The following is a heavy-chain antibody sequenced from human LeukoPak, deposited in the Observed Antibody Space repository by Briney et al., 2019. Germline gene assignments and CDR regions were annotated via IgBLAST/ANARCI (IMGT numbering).Heavy chain of an antibody. CDR1: GYTFTSYG. Sequence: ASVKVSCKAPGYTFTSYGISWVRQAPGQGLEWMGWISAYNGNTNYAQKLQGRVTMTTDTSTSTAYMELRSLRSDDTAVYYCARTSYDYVWGSYRLFDYWGQGTLVTVSS. CDR2: ISAYNGNT. V-gene: IGHV1-18*01. J-gene: IGHJ4*02. D-gene: IGHD3-16*02. CDR3: ARTSYDYVWGSYRLFDY.